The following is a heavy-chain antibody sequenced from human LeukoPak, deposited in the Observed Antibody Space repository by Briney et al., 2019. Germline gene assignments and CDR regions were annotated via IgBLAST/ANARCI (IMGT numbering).Heavy chain of an antibody. CDR3: ARWAIAVAAHDY. CDR1: GGSISSYN. Sequence: SESLSLTCTVSGGSISSYNWSWIRQPPGKGLEWIGYIYYSGSTNYNPSLKSRVTISVDTSKNQFSLKLSSVTAADTAVYYCARWAIAVAAHDYWGQGTLVTVSS. D-gene: IGHD6-19*01. CDR2: IYYSGST. J-gene: IGHJ4*02. V-gene: IGHV4-59*08.